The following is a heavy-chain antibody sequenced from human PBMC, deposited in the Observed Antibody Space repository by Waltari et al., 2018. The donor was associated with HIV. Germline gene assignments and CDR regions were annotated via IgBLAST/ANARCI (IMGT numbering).Heavy chain of an antibody. CDR1: GLPLRGYY. Sequence: QVQVPESGPGLVRPSETLAPPCRVSGLPLRGYYLSGIRKHGNKFIFLGRMYVGGRPDYRGSLKTRLTMSMDTAKNQVSMTLKAVTGADTAIYYCVRSTFMGVWPSDWFAPWGPGTLVTVSS. J-gene: IGHJ5*02. V-gene: IGHV4-4*07. CDR2: MYVGGRP. D-gene: IGHD1-26*01. CDR3: VRSTFMGVWPSDWFAP.